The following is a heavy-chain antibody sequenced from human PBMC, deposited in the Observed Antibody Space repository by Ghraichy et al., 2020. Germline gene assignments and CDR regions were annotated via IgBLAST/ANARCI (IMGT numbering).Heavy chain of an antibody. J-gene: IGHJ1*01. Sequence: SETLSLTCTVSGDSISSSSYYWGWIRQPPGKGLEWIGSIYYSGSTYYNPSLKSRVTISVDTSENQFSLNLSSVTAADTAMYYCARLTKASGWYAAEYFQHLGQGTLVTVSS. CDR2: IYYSGST. CDR3: ARLTKASGWYAAEYFQH. D-gene: IGHD6-19*01. CDR1: GDSISSSSYY. V-gene: IGHV4-39*01.